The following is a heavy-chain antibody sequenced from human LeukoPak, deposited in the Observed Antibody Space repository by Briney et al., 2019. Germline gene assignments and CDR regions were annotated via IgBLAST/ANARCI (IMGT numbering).Heavy chain of an antibody. D-gene: IGHD3-16*02. Sequence: PGGSLRLSCAASGFTFSSYEMNWVRQAPGKGLEWVSYISSSGSTIYYADSVKGRFTISRDNAKNSLYLQMNSLRAEDTAVYYCASKDYDYVWGSYRYYFDYWGQGTLVTVSS. CDR1: GFTFSSYE. J-gene: IGHJ4*02. CDR2: ISSSGSTI. CDR3: ASKDYDYVWGSYRYYFDY. V-gene: IGHV3-48*03.